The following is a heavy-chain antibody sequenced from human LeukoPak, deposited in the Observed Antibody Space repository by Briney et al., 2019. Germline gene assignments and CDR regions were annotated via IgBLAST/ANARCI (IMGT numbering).Heavy chain of an antibody. Sequence: PSETLSLTCTVSGGSINSHYWTWIRQPPGKGLEWIGYINYSGSTNYNPSLNSRLTISVDTSKNQFSLRLASVTAADTAVYFCARLAIAPAGTGHNWFDPWGQGTLVTVSS. V-gene: IGHV4-59*11. CDR1: GGSINSHY. CDR3: ARLAIAPAGTGHNWFDP. D-gene: IGHD6-13*01. J-gene: IGHJ5*02. CDR2: INYSGST.